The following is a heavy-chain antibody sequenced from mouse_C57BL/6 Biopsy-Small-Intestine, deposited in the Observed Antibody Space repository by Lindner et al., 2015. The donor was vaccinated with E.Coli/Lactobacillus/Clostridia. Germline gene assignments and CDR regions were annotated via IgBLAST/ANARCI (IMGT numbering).Heavy chain of an antibody. J-gene: IGHJ2*01. D-gene: IGHD1-1*01. CDR2: INPSSGYT. CDR3: ARSFITTVVATDY. CDR1: GYTFTSYT. V-gene: IGHV1-4*01. Sequence: VQLQESGAELARPGASVKMSCKASGYTFTSYTMHWVKQRPGQGLEWIGYINPSSGYTKYNQKFKDKATLTADTSSSTAYMELHSLTSEDSAVYFCARSFITTVVATDYWGQGTTLTVSS.